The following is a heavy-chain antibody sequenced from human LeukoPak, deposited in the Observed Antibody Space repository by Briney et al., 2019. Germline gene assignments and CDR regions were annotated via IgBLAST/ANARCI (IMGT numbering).Heavy chain of an antibody. CDR3: AREGTTEQQLVPGAVDY. D-gene: IGHD6-13*01. Sequence: GGSLRLSCAASGFTFSSYWMSWVRQAPGKGLEWVANIKQDGSEKYYVDSVKGRFTISRDNAKNSLYLQMNSLRAEDTAVYYCAREGTTEQQLVPGAVDYWGQGTLVTVSS. J-gene: IGHJ4*02. V-gene: IGHV3-7*01. CDR1: GFTFSSYW. CDR2: IKQDGSEK.